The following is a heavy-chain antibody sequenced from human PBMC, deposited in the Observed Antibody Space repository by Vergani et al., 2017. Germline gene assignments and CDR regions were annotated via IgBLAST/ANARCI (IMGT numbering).Heavy chain of an antibody. D-gene: IGHD1-1*01. V-gene: IGHV1-8*01. CDR1: GYTFSSYD. CDR3: AGDRLGNNWYDSSYDMDV. Sequence: QVQLVQSGAEVKKPGASVKVSCKASGYTFSSYDINWVRQATGQGLEWMGWMNPNSGNTGYAQKFQVRVTMTRNTSIRTAYMELSSLRSEDTAVYYCAGDRLGNNWYDSSYDMDVWGKGTTVTVSS. J-gene: IGHJ6*03. CDR2: MNPNSGNT.